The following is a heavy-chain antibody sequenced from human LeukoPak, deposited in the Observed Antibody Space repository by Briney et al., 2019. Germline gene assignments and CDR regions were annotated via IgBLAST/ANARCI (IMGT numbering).Heavy chain of an antibody. Sequence: PGGSLRLSCAASGFTFSSYSMNWVRQAPGKGLEWVSSISSSSSYIYYADSVKGRFTISRDNAKNSLYLQMNSLRAEDTAVYYCARDGYDSSGYLLNFDYWGQGTLVTVSS. J-gene: IGHJ4*02. D-gene: IGHD3-22*01. CDR2: ISSSSSYI. CDR1: GFTFSSYS. V-gene: IGHV3-21*01. CDR3: ARDGYDSSGYLLNFDY.